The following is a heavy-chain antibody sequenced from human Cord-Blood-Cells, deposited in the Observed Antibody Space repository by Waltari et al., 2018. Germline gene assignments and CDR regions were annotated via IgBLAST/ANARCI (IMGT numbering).Heavy chain of an antibody. J-gene: IGHJ2*01. D-gene: IGHD3-10*01. CDR1: GGSLRSYY. CDR2: IYYSETT. Sequence: QVQLQESGPGLVKPSETLSLPCTVLGGSLRSYYWSWTRQTPGKGLEWIGDIYYSETTNYDPALKRRVTISVDTSNNQFSLKLSSVTAADTAVYYCAINSNYYGSGSYYWYFDLWGRGTLVTVSS. CDR3: AINSNYYGSGSYYWYFDL. V-gene: IGHV4-59*01.